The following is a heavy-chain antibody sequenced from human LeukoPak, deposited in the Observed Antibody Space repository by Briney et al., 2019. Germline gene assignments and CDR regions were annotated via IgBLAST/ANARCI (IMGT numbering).Heavy chain of an antibody. J-gene: IGHJ4*02. CDR1: GLTFSSYA. V-gene: IGHV3-23*01. CDR2: ISGSGGST. D-gene: IGHD3-3*01. CDR3: AKDRDFWSGYLDY. Sequence: QTGGSLRLSCAASGLTFSSYAMSWVRQAPGKGLEWVSAISGSGGSTYYVDSVKGRFTISRDNSKNTLYLQMNSLRAEDTAVYYCAKDRDFWSGYLDYWGQGTLVTVSS.